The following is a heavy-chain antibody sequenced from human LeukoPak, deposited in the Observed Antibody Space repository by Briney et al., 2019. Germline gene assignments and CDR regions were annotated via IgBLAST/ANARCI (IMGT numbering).Heavy chain of an antibody. CDR3: ARGRVTVKHYYGLDV. CDR2: INQYEST. CDR1: GGSFSGYY. D-gene: IGHD4-4*01. V-gene: IGHV4-34*01. J-gene: IGHJ6*02. Sequence: PSETLSLTCDVYGGSFSGYYWKWIRQPPGKGLEWIGEINQYESTNYNPSLKSRVSISLDTSKNQFSLKLSSVTAADTAVYYCARGRVTVKHYYGLDVWGQGTTVTVSS.